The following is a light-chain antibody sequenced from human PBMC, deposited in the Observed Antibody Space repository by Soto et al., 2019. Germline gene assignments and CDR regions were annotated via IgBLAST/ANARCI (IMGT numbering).Light chain of an antibody. J-gene: IGLJ1*01. CDR2: SNN. CDR3: AAWDDSLNGRYV. CDR1: RTHNGSNT. V-gene: IGLV1-44*01. Sequence: QSGSTQPPLASESPPRGSTISFTVKRTHNGSNTVNWYQQLPGTAPKLLIYSNNQRPSGVPDRFSGSKSGTSASLAISGLQSEDEADYYCAAWDDSLNGRYVFGTGTKVTVL.